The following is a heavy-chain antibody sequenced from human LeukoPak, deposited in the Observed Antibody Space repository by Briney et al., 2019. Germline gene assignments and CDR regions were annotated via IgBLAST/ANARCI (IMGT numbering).Heavy chain of an antibody. D-gene: IGHD3-22*01. V-gene: IGHV3-7*03. CDR3: TRDHIAGGGYDSSGYPSAFDI. J-gene: IGHJ3*02. CDR1: GFTFSTYW. Sequence: GGSLRLSCEASGFTFSTYWMSWVRQAPGKGPECVANIKPDGSDKYYVDSMKGRFTISRDNAKNSLYLQMNSLKTEDTAVYYCTRDHIAGGGYDSSGYPSAFDIWGQGTMVTVSS. CDR2: IKPDGSDK.